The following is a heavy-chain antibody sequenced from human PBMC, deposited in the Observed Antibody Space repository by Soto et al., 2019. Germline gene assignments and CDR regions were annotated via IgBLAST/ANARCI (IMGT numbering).Heavy chain of an antibody. CDR1: GFTFSDFA. D-gene: IGHD3-10*01. V-gene: IGHV3-23*01. CDR2: LDGAGGST. Sequence: GGSLRLSCLASGFTFSDFAMTWVRHVPGRGLEWVASLDGAGGSTYYAESVRGRFSISRDNSQNTLFLQMKRLTVDDTAIYYCAAPRDEYGSGVSWFTYGMDIWGQGXTVTVYS. CDR3: AAPRDEYGSGVSWFTYGMDI. J-gene: IGHJ6*02.